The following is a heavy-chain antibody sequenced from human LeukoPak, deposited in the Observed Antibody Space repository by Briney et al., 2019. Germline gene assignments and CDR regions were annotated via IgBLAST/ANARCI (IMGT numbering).Heavy chain of an antibody. CDR1: GGSISSSSYY. CDR3: ARSKGATAIDY. D-gene: IGHD5-12*01. V-gene: IGHV4-30-4*08. Sequence: SETLSLTCTVSGGSISSSSYYWGWIRQPPGKGLEWIGYIYYSGSTYYNPSLKSRVTISVDTSKNQFSLKLSSVTAADTAVYYCARSKGATAIDYWGQGTLVTVSS. CDR2: IYYSGST. J-gene: IGHJ4*02.